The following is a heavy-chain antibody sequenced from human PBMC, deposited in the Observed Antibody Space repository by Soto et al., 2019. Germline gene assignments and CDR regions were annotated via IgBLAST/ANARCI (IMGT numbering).Heavy chain of an antibody. CDR3: AKGDSLWYSSGWYGNSRYDYYYGMDV. J-gene: IGHJ6*02. CDR2: ISYDGSNK. CDR1: GFTFSSYG. D-gene: IGHD6-19*01. Sequence: QVQLVESGGGVVQPGRSLRLSCAASGFTFSSYGMHWVRQAPGKGLEWVAVISYDGSNKYYADSVKGRFTISRDNSKNTLYLQMNSLRAEDTAVYYCAKGDSLWYSSGWYGNSRYDYYYGMDVWGQGTTVTVSS. V-gene: IGHV3-30*18.